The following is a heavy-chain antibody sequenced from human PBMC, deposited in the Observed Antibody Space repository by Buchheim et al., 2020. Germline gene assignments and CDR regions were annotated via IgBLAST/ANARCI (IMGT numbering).Heavy chain of an antibody. J-gene: IGHJ6*02. CDR3: AKEGKNAMEGCSSTSCYSYGIDV. Sequence: QVQLVESGGGVVQPGRSLRLSCAASGFTFSSYGMHWVRQAPGKGLEWVAVISYDVSNKYYADSVKGRFTISRDNSKNTLYLQMNSLRAEDTAVYYCAKEGKNAMEGCSSTSCYSYGIDVWGQGTT. CDR2: ISYDVSNK. CDR1: GFTFSSYG. V-gene: IGHV3-30*18. D-gene: IGHD2-2*01.